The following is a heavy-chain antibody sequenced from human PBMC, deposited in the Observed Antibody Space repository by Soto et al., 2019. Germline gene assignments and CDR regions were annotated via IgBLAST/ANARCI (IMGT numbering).Heavy chain of an antibody. Sequence: GGSLRLSCAASGFTFSDYYMSWIRQAPGKGLEWVSYISSSGSTIYYADSVKGRFTISRDNAKNSLYLQMNSLRAEDTAVYYCARPDVPSGTDAFDIWGQGKMVTVSS. CDR3: ARPDVPSGTDAFDI. CDR1: GFTFSDYY. V-gene: IGHV3-11*01. D-gene: IGHD1-26*01. J-gene: IGHJ3*02. CDR2: ISSSGSTI.